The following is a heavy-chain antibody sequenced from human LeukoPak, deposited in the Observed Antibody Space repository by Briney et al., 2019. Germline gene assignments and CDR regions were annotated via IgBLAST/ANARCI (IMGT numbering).Heavy chain of an antibody. J-gene: IGHJ4*02. CDR2: ISGSGGRT. CDR3: AKGTYYDFWSGYPNYYFDY. Sequence: GGSLRLSCAVSGFTFRSFAMSWVRQAPGKGLEWVSVISGSGGRTYHADSVKGRFTISRDNSKNTLYLQMTSLRAEDTAVYYCAKGTYYDFWSGYPNYYFDYWGQGTLVTVSS. D-gene: IGHD3-3*01. V-gene: IGHV3-23*01. CDR1: GFTFRSFA.